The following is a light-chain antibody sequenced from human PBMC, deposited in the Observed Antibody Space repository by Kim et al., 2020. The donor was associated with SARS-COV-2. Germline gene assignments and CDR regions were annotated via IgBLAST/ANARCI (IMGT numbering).Light chain of an antibody. V-gene: IGKV3-20*01. CDR3: QQYGSSYT. CDR1: QSVSGSY. CDR2: GAS. J-gene: IGKJ2*01. Sequence: SWSLGERATLSCRASQSVSGSYLAWYQQKPGQAPRLLIYGASSRATGIPDRFSGSGSATDLTLTISRLEPEDFAVYYCQQYGSSYTFGQGTKLEI.